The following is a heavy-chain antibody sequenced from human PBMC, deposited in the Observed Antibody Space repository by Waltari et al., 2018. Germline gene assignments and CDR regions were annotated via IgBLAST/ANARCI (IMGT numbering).Heavy chain of an antibody. V-gene: IGHV4-39*02. CDR1: GGSISSSSYY. CDR3: AREGDYDSSGYYYGRAFDI. J-gene: IGHJ3*02. D-gene: IGHD3-22*01. Sequence: QLQLQESGPGLVKPSETLSLTCTVSGGSISSSSYYWGWIRQPPGKGLEWIGSIYYSGSTYYNPSLKSRVTISVDTSKNQVSLKLSSVTAADTAVYYCAREGDYDSSGYYYGRAFDIWGQGTMVTVSS. CDR2: IYYSGST.